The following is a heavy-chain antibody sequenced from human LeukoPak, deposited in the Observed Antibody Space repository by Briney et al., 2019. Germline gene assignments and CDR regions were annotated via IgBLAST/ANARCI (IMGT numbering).Heavy chain of an antibody. CDR2: ISSSSSYI. CDR3: AKDISTYPTSFDY. Sequence: GGSLRLPCAASGFTFSSYSMNWVRQAPGKGLEWVSSISSSSSYIYYADSVKGRFTISRDNAKNSLYLQMNSLRAEDTALYYCAKDISTYPTSFDYWGQGTLVTVSS. J-gene: IGHJ4*02. V-gene: IGHV3-21*04. D-gene: IGHD1-1*01. CDR1: GFTFSSYS.